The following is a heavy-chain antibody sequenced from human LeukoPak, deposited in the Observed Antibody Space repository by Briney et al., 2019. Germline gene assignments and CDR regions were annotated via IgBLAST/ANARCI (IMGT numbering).Heavy chain of an antibody. V-gene: IGHV3-23*01. Sequence: GGSLRLSCAASGFTFSSYAMSWVRQAPGKGLEWVSAISGSGGSTYYADSVKGRFTISRDNSKNTLYLQMNSLRAEDTAVYYCARDSYGDYTLDYWGQGTLVTVSS. CDR3: ARDSYGDYTLDY. J-gene: IGHJ4*02. D-gene: IGHD4-17*01. CDR1: GFTFSSYA. CDR2: ISGSGGST.